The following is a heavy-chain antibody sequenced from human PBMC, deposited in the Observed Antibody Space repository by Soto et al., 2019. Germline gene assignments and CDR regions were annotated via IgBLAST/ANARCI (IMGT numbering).Heavy chain of an antibody. J-gene: IGHJ4*02. CDR1: GFTFSNAW. D-gene: IGHD3-10*01. Sequence: EVQLVESGGGLVKPGGSLRLSCAASGFTFSNAWMNWVRQAPGKGLEWVGRIKSKTDGGTTDYAAPVKGRFTISRDDSKITLYLQMNSLKTEDTAVYYCTTGLIILPTVRYYFDYWGQGTLVTVSS. CDR3: TTGLIILPTVRYYFDY. CDR2: IKSKTDGGTT. V-gene: IGHV3-15*07.